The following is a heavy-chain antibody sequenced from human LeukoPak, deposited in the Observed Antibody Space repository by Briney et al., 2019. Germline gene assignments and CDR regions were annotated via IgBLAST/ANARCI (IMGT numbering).Heavy chain of an antibody. CDR2: FSGNGGSR. CDR3: AKGRFYFDY. J-gene: IGHJ4*02. Sequence: GGSLRLSCAASGFTFSDYAMSWVRQAPGKGLEWVSAFSGNGGSRYYADSVKGRFTISRDNSKNTLYLQMNSLRAEDTAVYYCAKGRFYFDYWGQGTLVTVS. V-gene: IGHV3-23*01. CDR1: GFTFSDYA.